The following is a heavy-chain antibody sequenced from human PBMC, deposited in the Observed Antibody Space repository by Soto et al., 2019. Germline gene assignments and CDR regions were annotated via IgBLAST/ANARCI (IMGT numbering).Heavy chain of an antibody. CDR1: GGSISSYY. D-gene: IGHD2-21*02. J-gene: IGHJ4*02. CDR3: ATSCGGNSGGVDY. CDR2: IYYSGRT. Sequence: SETLSLTCTVSGGSISSYYWSWIRQPPGKGLEWIGYIYYSGRTNYNPSLKSRVTISVATSKNQFSLKLSSENAADSALYYGATSCGGNSGGVDYWGQGTLVTVSS. V-gene: IGHV4-59*01.